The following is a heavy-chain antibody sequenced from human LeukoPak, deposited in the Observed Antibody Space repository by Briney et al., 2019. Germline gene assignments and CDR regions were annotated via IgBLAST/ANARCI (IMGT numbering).Heavy chain of an antibody. CDR1: GFTFSSYV. Sequence: GGFLRLSCAASGFTFSSYVMHWVRQAPGKGLEWVAVISYDGSNKYYADSVKGRFTISRDNSKNTPYLQMNSLRAEDTAVYYCAKDHSSGWCWGQGTLVTVSS. J-gene: IGHJ4*02. D-gene: IGHD6-19*01. V-gene: IGHV3-30*18. CDR2: ISYDGSNK. CDR3: AKDHSSGWC.